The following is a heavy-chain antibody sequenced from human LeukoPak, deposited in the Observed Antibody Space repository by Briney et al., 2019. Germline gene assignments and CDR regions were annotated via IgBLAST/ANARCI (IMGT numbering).Heavy chain of an antibody. CDR1: GGSISSYY. J-gene: IGHJ5*02. CDR3: ARDKIPRSYVRWFDP. CDR2: IYYSGST. Sequence: PSETLSLTCTVSGGSISSYYWSWIRQPPGKGLEWIGYIYYSGSTNYNPSLKSRVTISVDTSKNQFSLKLSSVTAADTAVYYCARDKIPRSYVRWFDPWGQGTLVTVSS. V-gene: IGHV4-59*12. D-gene: IGHD2-2*02.